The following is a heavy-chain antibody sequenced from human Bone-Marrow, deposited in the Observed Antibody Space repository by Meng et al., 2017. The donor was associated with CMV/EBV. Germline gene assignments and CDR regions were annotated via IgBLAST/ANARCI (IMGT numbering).Heavy chain of an antibody. V-gene: IGHV3-48*03. Sequence: GESLKISCAVSGFTFSSYEMNWVRQAPGKGLEWVSYISSSGSAKYYADSVKGRFTISRDNSKNTLYLQMNSLRAEDTAVYYCAKALLASTSFNYWGQGTLVTVSS. CDR1: GFTFSSYE. CDR3: AKALLASTSFNY. D-gene: IGHD2-2*01. CDR2: ISSSGSAK. J-gene: IGHJ4*02.